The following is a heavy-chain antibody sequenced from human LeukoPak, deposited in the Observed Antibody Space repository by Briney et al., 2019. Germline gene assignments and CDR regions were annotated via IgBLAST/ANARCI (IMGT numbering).Heavy chain of an antibody. CDR2: ISTDNGYT. J-gene: IGHJ5*02. CDR1: GYSFTNYG. CDR3: ARDYFNFLVVPNWFDP. D-gene: IGHD3-10*01. Sequence: GASVKVSCKASGYSFTNYGISWVRQAPRQGLEWMGWISTDNGYTNYGQNLQGRLTMTTDTSTSTAYMELRSLKSDDTAVYYCARDYFNFLVVPNWFDPWGQGTLVTVSS. V-gene: IGHV1-18*01.